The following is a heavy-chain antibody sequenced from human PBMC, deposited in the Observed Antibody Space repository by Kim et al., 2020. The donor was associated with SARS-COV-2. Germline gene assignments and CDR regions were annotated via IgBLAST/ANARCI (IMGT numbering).Heavy chain of an antibody. CDR3: ARGAELGSYYNYGMDV. CDR1: GFTFDDYA. V-gene: IGHV3-9*01. CDR2: ISWNSGSI. D-gene: IGHD7-27*01. Sequence: GGSLRLSCAASGFTFDDYAMHWVRQAPGKGLEWVSGISWNSGSIGYADSVKGRFTISRDNAKNSLYLQMNSLRAEDTALYYCARGAELGSYYNYGMDVWGQGPTVTVSS. J-gene: IGHJ6*02.